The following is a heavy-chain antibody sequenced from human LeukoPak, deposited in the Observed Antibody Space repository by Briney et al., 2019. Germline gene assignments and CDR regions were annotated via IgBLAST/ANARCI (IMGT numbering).Heavy chain of an antibody. CDR3: AKEGGGWYLDY. J-gene: IGHJ4*02. CDR1: GFTFSSYW. Sequence: GGSLRLSCAASGFTFSSYWMSWVRQAPGRGLEWVANIKQDGGEKYYVDSVKSRFSISRDNAKNSLHLHMNSLRAEDTAVYYCAKEGGGWYLDYWGQGTLVTVSS. D-gene: IGHD6-19*01. V-gene: IGHV3-7*01. CDR2: IKQDGGEK.